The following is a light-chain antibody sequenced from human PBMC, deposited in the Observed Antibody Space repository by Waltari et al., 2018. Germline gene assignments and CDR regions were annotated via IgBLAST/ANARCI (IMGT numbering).Light chain of an antibody. Sequence: EIVMTQSPATLSVSPGERATLSCRASQTIRDNLAWYQQKPGQTPRLLIYGASIRATSIPAGFTGSGSGTEFTLTISSLQSEDFAVYYCQQYNSWPLTFGGGTKVEIK. CDR3: QQYNSWPLT. J-gene: IGKJ4*01. V-gene: IGKV3-15*01. CDR2: GAS. CDR1: QTIRDN.